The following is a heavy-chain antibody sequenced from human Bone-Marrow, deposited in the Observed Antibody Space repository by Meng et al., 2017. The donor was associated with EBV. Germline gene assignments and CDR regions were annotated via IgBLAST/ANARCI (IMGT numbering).Heavy chain of an antibody. D-gene: IGHD3-16*01. CDR1: GDSSSSSKW. CDR2: VSLWGTS. J-gene: IGHJ4*02. Sequence: VHRAEAGPGPGPPLGTPFLTCCVSGDSSSSSKWGRLGRHPPGKGLEWIGEVSLWGTSSYNPSLQSRGTISVDKSNNQFALNLNSVTAADTAVYYCVRNWGYYFDSWGQGTLVTVSS. CDR3: VRNWGYYFDS. V-gene: IGHV4-4*02.